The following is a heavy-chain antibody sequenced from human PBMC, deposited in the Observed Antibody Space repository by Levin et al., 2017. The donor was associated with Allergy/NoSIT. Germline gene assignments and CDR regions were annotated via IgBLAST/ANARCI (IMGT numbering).Heavy chain of an antibody. V-gene: IGHV4-61*01. J-gene: IGHJ4*02. D-gene: IGHD3-22*01. Sequence: SETLSLTCTVSGGSVSSGSYYWSWIRQPPGKGLEWIGYIYYSGSTNYNPSLKSRVTISVDTSKNQFSLKLSSVTAADTAVYYCARAWGYYDSSGYSYYFDYWGQGTLVTVSS. CDR3: ARAWGYYDSSGYSYYFDY. CDR2: IYYSGST. CDR1: GGSVSSGSYY.